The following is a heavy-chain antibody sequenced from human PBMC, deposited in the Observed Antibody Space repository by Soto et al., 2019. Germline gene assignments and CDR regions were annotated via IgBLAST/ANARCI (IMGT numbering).Heavy chain of an antibody. CDR2: IIPIFGTA. Sequence: QVQLVQSGAEGKKPGSSVKVSCKASGGTFSSYAISWVRQAPGQGLEWMGGIIPIFGTATYAQKFQGRVTITADESTSTAYMELNSLKSEDTAVYYCARDMMDCSSTSCLANYFDYWGQGTLVTVSS. CDR3: ARDMMDCSSTSCLANYFDY. CDR1: GGTFSSYA. V-gene: IGHV1-69*01. D-gene: IGHD2-2*01. J-gene: IGHJ4*02.